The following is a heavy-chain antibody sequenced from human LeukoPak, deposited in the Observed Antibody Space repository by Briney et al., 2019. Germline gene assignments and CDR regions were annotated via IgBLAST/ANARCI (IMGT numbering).Heavy chain of an antibody. CDR3: ARVLKGRAPFDY. Sequence: PSETLSLTCTVSGGSISSSSYYWGWIRQPPGKGLEWIGSIYYSGSTYYNPSLKSRVTISVDKSKNQFSLKLSSVTAADTAVYYCARVLKGRAPFDYWGQGTLVTVSS. CDR2: IYYSGST. CDR1: GGSISSSSYY. V-gene: IGHV4-39*07. J-gene: IGHJ4*02.